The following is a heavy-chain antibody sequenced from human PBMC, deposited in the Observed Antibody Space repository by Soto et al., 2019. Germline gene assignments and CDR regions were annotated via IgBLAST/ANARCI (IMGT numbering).Heavy chain of an antibody. V-gene: IGHV3-23*01. J-gene: IGHJ5*02. CDR3: AKDGNLLPIVVVPAAIPEGWFDP. CDR1: GFTFSSYA. D-gene: IGHD2-2*01. CDR2: ISDSGGST. Sequence: GGSLRLSCAASGFTFSSYAMSWVRQAPGKGLEWVSAISDSGGSTYYADSVKGRFTISRDNSKNTLYLQMNSLRAEDTAVYYCAKDGNLLPIVVVPAAIPEGWFDPWGQGTLVTVSS.